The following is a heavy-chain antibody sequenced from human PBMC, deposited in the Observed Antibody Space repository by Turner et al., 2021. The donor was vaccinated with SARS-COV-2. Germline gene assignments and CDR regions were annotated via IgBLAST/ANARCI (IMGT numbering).Heavy chain of an antibody. CDR1: GGSVRSSSYY. V-gene: IGHV4-39*01. J-gene: IGHJ6*02. D-gene: IGHD1-26*01. CDR3: ASHRVGATIYYDYGMDV. CDR2: AYEKGNT. Sequence: QLQLQESGPGLMKSSETLSLTCTVSGGSVRSSSYYWGWIRQPPGKGLEWIGNAYEKGNTYYNPSLKSRVTISVDTSKNQCSLNLNSVTAADTAMYYCASHRVGATIYYDYGMDVWGQGATVTVSS.